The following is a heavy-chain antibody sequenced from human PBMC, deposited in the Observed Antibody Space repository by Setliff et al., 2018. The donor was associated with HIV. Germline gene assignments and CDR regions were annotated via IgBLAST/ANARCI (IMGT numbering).Heavy chain of an antibody. D-gene: IGHD6-19*01. CDR3: TKDHLSGWASDC. J-gene: IGHJ4*02. CDR2: IKQDGSEE. Sequence: HPGGSLRLSCAASGFTFSTYWMIWVRQAPGKGLEWVAKIKQDGSEEYYVDSVKGRLTISRDNAKNSVYLQMNSLRVEDTAMYYCTKDHLSGWASDCWGQGTLVTVSS. CDR1: GFTFSTYW. V-gene: IGHV3-7*01.